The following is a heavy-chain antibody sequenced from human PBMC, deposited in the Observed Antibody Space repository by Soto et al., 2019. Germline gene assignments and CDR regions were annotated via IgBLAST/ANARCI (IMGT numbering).Heavy chain of an antibody. D-gene: IGHD3-16*01. Sequence: QVQLVQSGAEVKKTGSSVKVSCKTSGGTFSTFGISWVRQAPGHGLEWMGGIIPFFGTAEYSQKFEDSITITAAESTTTVYMDLRMLTSEDTAIYYCARTAPMDAGDKYYYDFWGQGAMGSVSS. J-gene: IGHJ4*02. CDR3: ARTAPMDAGDKYYYDF. V-gene: IGHV1-69*01. CDR1: GGTFSTFG. CDR2: IIPFFGTA.